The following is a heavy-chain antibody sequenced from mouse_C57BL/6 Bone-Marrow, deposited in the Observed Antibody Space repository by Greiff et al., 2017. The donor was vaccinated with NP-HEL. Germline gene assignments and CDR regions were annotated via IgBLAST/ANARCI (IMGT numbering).Heavy chain of an antibody. V-gene: IGHV1-69*01. J-gene: IGHJ1*03. CDR2: IDPSDSYT. Sequence: QVQLQQPGAELVMPGASVKLSCKASGYTFTSYWMHWVKQRPGQGLEWIGEIDPSDSYTNYNQKFKGKSTLTVDKSSSTAYMQLSSLTSEDSAVLYRARGPYHRRPRGYFDVWGTGTTVTVSS. D-gene: IGHD2-10*01. CDR1: GYTFTSYW. CDR3: ARGPYHRRPRGYFDV.